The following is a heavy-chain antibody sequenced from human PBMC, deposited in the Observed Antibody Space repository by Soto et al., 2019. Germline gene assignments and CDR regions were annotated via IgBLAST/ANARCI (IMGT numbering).Heavy chain of an antibody. CDR2: ISGGGGST. CDR3: AKGDYGDYGSFDP. Sequence: GGSLRLSCAVSGFTFSNYAMTWVRQAPGKGLEWVSAISGGGGSTYYADSVKGRFTISRDNSKNTLYLQMNSLRAEDTAIYYCAKGDYGDYGSFDPWGQGTLVTVSS. CDR1: GFTFSNYA. V-gene: IGHV3-23*01. J-gene: IGHJ5*02. D-gene: IGHD4-17*01.